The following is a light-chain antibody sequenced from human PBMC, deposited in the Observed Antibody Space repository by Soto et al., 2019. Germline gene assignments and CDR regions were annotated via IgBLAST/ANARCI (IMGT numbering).Light chain of an antibody. V-gene: IGKV3-20*01. CDR2: GAS. CDR3: QHYAHNSPIT. Sequence: EIVLRQSPGTLSLSPGERATLSCRASQSVSSRLAWYQQRPGQAPRLLISGASSRATGIPDRFSGSGSGTDFTLTISRLEPEDFALYYCQHYAHNSPITFGQGTRLEIK. CDR1: QSVSSR. J-gene: IGKJ5*01.